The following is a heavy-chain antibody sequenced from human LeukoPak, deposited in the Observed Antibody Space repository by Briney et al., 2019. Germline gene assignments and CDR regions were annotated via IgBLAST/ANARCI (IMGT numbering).Heavy chain of an antibody. D-gene: IGHD3-10*01. CDR2: ISASGDRT. CDR1: GFTFSSYA. CDR3: AKNGEVLSWFDP. Sequence: GGSLRLSCAASGFTFSSYAMSWVRQAPGRGLEWVSAISASGDRTYYADSVKGRFTISRANSKNTLYLQMNSLRAEDTAVYSCAKNGEVLSWFDPWGQGTLVTVSS. J-gene: IGHJ5*02. V-gene: IGHV3-23*01.